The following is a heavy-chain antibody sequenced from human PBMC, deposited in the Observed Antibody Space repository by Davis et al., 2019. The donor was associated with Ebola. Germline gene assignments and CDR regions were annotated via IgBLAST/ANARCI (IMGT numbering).Heavy chain of an antibody. CDR1: GGSFSGYY. Sequence: PSETLSLTCAVYGGSFSGYYWSWIRQPPGKGLEWIGEINHSGSTNYNPSLKSRVTISVDTSKNQFSLKLSSVTAADTAVYYCARRFSGYYYWGQGTLVTVSS. CDR2: INHSGST. D-gene: IGHD3-22*01. CDR3: ARRFSGYYY. J-gene: IGHJ4*02. V-gene: IGHV4-34*01.